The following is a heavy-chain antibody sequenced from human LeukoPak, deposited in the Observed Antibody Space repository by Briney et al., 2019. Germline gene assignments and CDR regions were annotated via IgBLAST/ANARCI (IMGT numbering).Heavy chain of an antibody. CDR2: INPNSGGT. J-gene: IGHJ3*02. CDR1: GYTFTGYY. CDR3: ARGGTPGSYGDDAFDI. Sequence: ASVKVSCKASGYTFTGYYMHWVRQAPGQGLEWMGWINPNSGGTNYAQRFQGWVTMTRDTSISTAYMELSRLRSDDTAVYYCARGGTPGSYGDDAFDIWAKGQWSPSLQ. D-gene: IGHD3-16*01. V-gene: IGHV1-2*04.